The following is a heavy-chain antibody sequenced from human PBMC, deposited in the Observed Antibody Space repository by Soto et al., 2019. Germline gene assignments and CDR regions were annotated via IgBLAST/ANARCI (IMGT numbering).Heavy chain of an antibody. Sequence: XSVKVSCKASGYTFTSYGIIWVRQAPGQGLEWMGWISAYNGNTNHAQKLQGRVTMTTDTSTSTAYMELRSLRSDDTAVYYCARVLTSLLRGVYGMDVWGQGTTVTVSS. V-gene: IGHV1-18*01. D-gene: IGHD2-2*01. CDR1: GYTFTSYG. J-gene: IGHJ6*02. CDR3: ARVLTSLLRGVYGMDV. CDR2: ISAYNGNT.